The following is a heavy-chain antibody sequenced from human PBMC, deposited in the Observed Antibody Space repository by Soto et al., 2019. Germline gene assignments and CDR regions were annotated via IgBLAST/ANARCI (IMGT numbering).Heavy chain of an antibody. CDR3: ARPVDTDSYGMDV. V-gene: IGHV4-39*01. CDR2: IYYSGST. D-gene: IGHD5-18*01. Sequence: QLQLQESGPGLVKPSETLSLTCTVSGGSISSSSYYWGWIRQPPGKGLEWIGSIYYSGSTYYNPSLTSRVTISVDTSKNQCSLKLSSVTAADTAVYYCARPVDTDSYGMDVWGQGTTVTVSS. CDR1: GGSISSSSYY. J-gene: IGHJ6*02.